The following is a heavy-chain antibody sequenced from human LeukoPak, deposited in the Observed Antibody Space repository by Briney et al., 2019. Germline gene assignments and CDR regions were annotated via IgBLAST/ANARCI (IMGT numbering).Heavy chain of an antibody. CDR2: IYYSEST. V-gene: IGHV4-59*08. CDR1: GGSISSYY. CDR3: VRGDYYDSSEHFQH. Sequence: PSETLSLTCTVSGGSISSYYWSWIRQPPGKGLEWIGYIYYSESTNYNPALKSRVTMSVDTSKNQFSLKLSSVTAADTAVYYCVRGDYYDSSEHFQHWGQGTLVTVSS. J-gene: IGHJ1*01. D-gene: IGHD3-22*01.